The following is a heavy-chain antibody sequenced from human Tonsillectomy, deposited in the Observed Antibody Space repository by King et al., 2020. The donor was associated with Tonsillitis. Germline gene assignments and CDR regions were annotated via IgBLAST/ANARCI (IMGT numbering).Heavy chain of an antibody. Sequence: QVQLVESGGGVVQPGRSLRLSCAASGFTFSSYGMHWVRQAPGKGLEWVAVISYDGSNKYYADSVKGRFTISRDNSKNTLYLQMNSLRSEDTAVYSCAKGKHSGSYYMGDYCGQRTLVTVSS. CDR1: GFTFSSYG. V-gene: IGHV3-30*18. D-gene: IGHD1-26*01. CDR3: AKGKHSGSYYMGDY. CDR2: ISYDGSNK. J-gene: IGHJ4*02.